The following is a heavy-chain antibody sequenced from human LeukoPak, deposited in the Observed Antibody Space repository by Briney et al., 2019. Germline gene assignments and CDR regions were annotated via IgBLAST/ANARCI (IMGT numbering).Heavy chain of an antibody. CDR2: INHSGST. D-gene: IGHD2-2*01. J-gene: IGHJ4*02. Sequence: SETLSLTCAVYGGSFSGYYWSWIRQPPGKGLGWIGEINHSGSTNYNPSLKSRVTISVDTSKNQFSLKLSSVTAADTAVYYCARWLKSYAPKGFDYWGQGTLVTVSS. CDR1: GGSFSGYY. CDR3: ARWLKSYAPKGFDY. V-gene: IGHV4-34*01.